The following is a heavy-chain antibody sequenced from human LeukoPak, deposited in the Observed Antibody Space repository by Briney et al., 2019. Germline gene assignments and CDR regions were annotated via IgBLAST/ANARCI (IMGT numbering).Heavy chain of an antibody. J-gene: IGHJ6*03. CDR2: ISSSGSTI. Sequence: GGSLRLSCAASGFTLSDYYMSWIRQAPGRGLEWVSYISSSGSTIYYTDSVKGRYATSTDNAKNSLYMQMNSMRDEDTAVYYCARFTECLPRYYYYYYMDVWGKGTTVTVSS. V-gene: IGHV3-11*01. CDR1: GFTLSDYY. CDR3: ARFTECLPRYYYYYYMDV. D-gene: IGHD3-3*01.